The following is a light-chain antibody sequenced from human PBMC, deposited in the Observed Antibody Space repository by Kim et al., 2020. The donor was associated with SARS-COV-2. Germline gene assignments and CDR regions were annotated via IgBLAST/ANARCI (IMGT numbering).Light chain of an antibody. CDR3: QAWDSSTVV. CDR1: KLGDKY. V-gene: IGLV3-1*01. Sequence: VSPGQTASIPCSGDKLGDKYACWYQQKPGQSPVLVIYQDSKRPSGIPERFSGSNSGNTATLTISGTQAMDEADYYCQAWDSSTVVFGGGTQLTV. J-gene: IGLJ2*01. CDR2: QDS.